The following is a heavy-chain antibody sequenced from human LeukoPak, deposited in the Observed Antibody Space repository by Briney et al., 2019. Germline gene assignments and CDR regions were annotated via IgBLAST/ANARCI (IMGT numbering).Heavy chain of an antibody. D-gene: IGHD3-22*01. CDR2: ISPSTT. CDR1: GFTFSSYS. CDR3: AKGIGLYYYDT. V-gene: IGHV3-48*01. Sequence: GGSLRLSCAASGFTFSSYSMNWVRQAPGKGLEWVSYISPSTTYYADSVKGRFTISRDNSKNTLYLQMNSLRAEDTAVYYCAKGIGLYYYDTWGQGTLVTVSS. J-gene: IGHJ4*02.